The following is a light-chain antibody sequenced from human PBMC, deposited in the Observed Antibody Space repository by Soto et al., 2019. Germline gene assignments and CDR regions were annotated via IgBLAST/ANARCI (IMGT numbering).Light chain of an antibody. CDR2: DAS. J-gene: IGKJ5*01. V-gene: IGKV3-11*01. Sequence: EIVLTQSPATLSLSPGARAPLSCRASQSVTTYLAWYQQKPGQAPRLLIYDASNRATGIPARFSGSGSGTDFTLTISSLEPEDIAVYYCQQRTNWPITFGQGTRLEIK. CDR3: QQRTNWPIT. CDR1: QSVTTY.